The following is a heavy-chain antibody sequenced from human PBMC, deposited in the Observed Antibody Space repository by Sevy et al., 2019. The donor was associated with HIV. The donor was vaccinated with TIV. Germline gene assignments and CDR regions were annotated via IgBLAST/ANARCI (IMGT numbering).Heavy chain of an antibody. J-gene: IGHJ4*02. V-gene: IGHV3-7*04. CDR1: GFSFSNYW. Sequence: GGSLRLSCAASGFSFSNYWMHWVRQAPGKGLEWVGNIKQDESEKYYVASVKGRFTISRDNVKNSLYLQMNSLRPEDTAVYYCARGNSGSFDYWGQGTLVTVSS. CDR3: ARGNSGSFDY. D-gene: IGHD3-22*01. CDR2: IKQDESEK.